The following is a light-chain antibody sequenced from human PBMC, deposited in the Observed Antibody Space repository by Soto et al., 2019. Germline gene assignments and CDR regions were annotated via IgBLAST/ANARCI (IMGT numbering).Light chain of an antibody. Sequence: EIVLVQSPGTLSLSPGERATLSCRASQSVSNNYLAWYQQKPGQAPRLLIYGASSRATGVPDRFSGSGTGTDFSLTITRLAPEDFAVYYCQQYGVSPLMFTFVKGTKVGVK. CDR3: QQYGVSPLMFT. J-gene: IGKJ2*01. V-gene: IGKV3-20*01. CDR2: GAS. CDR1: QSVSNNY.